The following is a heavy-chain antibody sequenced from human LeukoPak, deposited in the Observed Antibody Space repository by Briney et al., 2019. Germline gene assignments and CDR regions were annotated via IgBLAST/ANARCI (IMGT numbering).Heavy chain of an antibody. CDR3: ANAIEYSSSSSEY. V-gene: IGHV3-30*04. CDR2: ISYDGSNK. J-gene: IGHJ4*02. CDR1: GGTFSSYA. Sequence: SCKASGGTFSSYAISWVRQAPGKGLEWVAVISYDGSNKYYADSVKGRFTISRDNSKNTLYLQMNSLRAEDTAVYYCANAIEYSSSSSEYWGQGTLVTVSS. D-gene: IGHD6-6*01.